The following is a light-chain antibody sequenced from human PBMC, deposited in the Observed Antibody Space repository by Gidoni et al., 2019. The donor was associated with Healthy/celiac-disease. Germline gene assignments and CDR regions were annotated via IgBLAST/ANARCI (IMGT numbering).Light chain of an antibody. Sequence: DIQMTQSPSTLSASVGDGVTITCRASQSISSWLAWDQQTPGKAPKLLIHKASSLESGVPSRFSGSGSGTEFTLTISSLQPDDFATYYCQQYNSYPWTFGQGTKVEIK. V-gene: IGKV1-5*03. J-gene: IGKJ1*01. CDR2: KAS. CDR3: QQYNSYPWT. CDR1: QSISSW.